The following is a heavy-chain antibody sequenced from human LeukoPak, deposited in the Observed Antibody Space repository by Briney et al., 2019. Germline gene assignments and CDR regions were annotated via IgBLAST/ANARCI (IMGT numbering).Heavy chain of an antibody. CDR1: GFTVSSNY. Sequence: GGSLRLSCAASGFTVSSNYMSWVRQAPGKGLEWVANIKQDGSKKSYVDSVKGRFTISRDNAKNSLYLQMNSLRAEGTAIYYCTRVGYIDEGIDYWGQGTLVTVSS. D-gene: IGHD5-24*01. J-gene: IGHJ4*02. CDR2: IKQDGSKK. CDR3: TRVGYIDEGIDY. V-gene: IGHV3-7*04.